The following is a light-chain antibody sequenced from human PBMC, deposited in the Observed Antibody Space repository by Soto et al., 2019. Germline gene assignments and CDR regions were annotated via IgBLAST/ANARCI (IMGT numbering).Light chain of an antibody. J-gene: IGKJ1*01. CDR1: QSVSNNY. Sequence: EIVLTQSPGTLSLSPGERATLSCRASQSVSNNYLAWYQQKPGQAPRLLIYGASNRATGIPDRFSGSGSGTDFTLTISRLEPEDFGVYYCQYYGASPWTFGQGTKVDI. CDR3: QYYGASPWT. V-gene: IGKV3-20*01. CDR2: GAS.